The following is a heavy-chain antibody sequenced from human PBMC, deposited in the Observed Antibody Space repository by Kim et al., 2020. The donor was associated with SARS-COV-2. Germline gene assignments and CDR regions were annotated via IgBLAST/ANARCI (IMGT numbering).Heavy chain of an antibody. CDR2: ISISSSYT. D-gene: IGHD2-2*01. CDR3: ARVKCSSTSCGYDYYYYYGMDV. Sequence: GGSLRLSCAASGFTFSDYYMSWIRQAPGKGLEWVSYISISSSYTNYADSVKGRFTISRDNAKNSLYLQMNSLRAEDTAVYYCARVKCSSTSCGYDYYYYYGMDVWGQGPTVTVSS. CDR1: GFTFSDYY. J-gene: IGHJ6*02. V-gene: IGHV3-11*05.